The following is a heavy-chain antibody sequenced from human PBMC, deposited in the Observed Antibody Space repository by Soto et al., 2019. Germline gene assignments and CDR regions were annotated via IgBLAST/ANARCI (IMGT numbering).Heavy chain of an antibody. D-gene: IGHD3-22*01. CDR2: ISAYNGNT. J-gene: IGHJ4*02. CDR1: GYTFTSYA. V-gene: IGHV1-18*01. CDR3: ARDCYDSSGYYSN. Sequence: GASVKVSCKASGYTFTSYAMHWVRQAPGQGLEWMGWISAYNGNTNYAQKLQGRVTMTTDTSTSTAYMALRSLRSDDTAVYYCARDCYDSSGYYSNWGQGTLVTVSS.